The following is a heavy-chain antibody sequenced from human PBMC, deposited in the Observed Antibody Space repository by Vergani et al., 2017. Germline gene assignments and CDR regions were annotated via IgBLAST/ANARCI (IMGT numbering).Heavy chain of an antibody. CDR3: ASLYYDFWSGYYTHFQH. CDR1: GGSISSGSYY. V-gene: IGHV4-61*02. Sequence: QVQLQESGPGLVKPSQTLSLTCTVSGGSISSGSYYWSWIRQPAGKGLEWIGRIYTSGSTNYNPSLKSRVTISVDTSKNQFSLKLSSVTAADTAVYYCASLYYDFWSGYYTHFQHWGQGTLVTVSS. CDR2: IYTSGST. D-gene: IGHD3-3*01. J-gene: IGHJ1*01.